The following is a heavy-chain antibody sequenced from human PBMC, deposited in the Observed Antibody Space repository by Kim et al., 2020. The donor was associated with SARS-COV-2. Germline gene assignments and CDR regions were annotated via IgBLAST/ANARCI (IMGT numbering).Heavy chain of an antibody. J-gene: IGHJ4*02. CDR1: GFTFRMYA. CDR3: AKCATQMAPICLNFDY. Sequence: GGSLRLSCAASGFTFRMYAMSWVRQAPGKGLEWVSSISGSGDSIYSGDSVKGRFTISRDNSKNTLYLEMNSLGVEDTAVYYCAKCATQMAPICLNFDYWGQGTLVAVSS. D-gene: IGHD3-3*01. V-gene: IGHV3-23*01. CDR2: ISGSGDSI.